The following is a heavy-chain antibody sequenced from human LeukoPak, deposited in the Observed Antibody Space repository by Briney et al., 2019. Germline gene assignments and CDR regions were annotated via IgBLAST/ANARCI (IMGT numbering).Heavy chain of an antibody. CDR1: GFTFSSYA. Sequence: GGSLRLSCAASGFTFSSYAMSWVRQAPGKGLEWVSAISGSGGSTYYADSVKGRFTISRDNSKNTLYLQMNSLRAEDTAVYYCATDTDYYDSSGYYGDAFDIWGQGTMVTVSS. CDR2: ISGSGGST. D-gene: IGHD3-22*01. V-gene: IGHV3-23*01. J-gene: IGHJ3*02. CDR3: ATDTDYYDSSGYYGDAFDI.